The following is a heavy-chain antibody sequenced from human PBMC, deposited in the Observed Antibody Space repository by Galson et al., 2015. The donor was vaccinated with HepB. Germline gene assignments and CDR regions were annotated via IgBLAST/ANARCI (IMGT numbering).Heavy chain of an antibody. D-gene: IGHD2-15*01. CDR2: IYHSGST. V-gene: IGHV4-38-2*02. J-gene: IGHJ5*02. CDR3: ARDIVVVEANWFDP. Sequence: SETLSLTCTVSGYSISSGYYWGWIRQPPGKGLEWIGSIYHSGSTYYNPSLKSRVTISVDTSKNQFSLKLSSVTAADTAVYYCARDIVVVEANWFDPWGQGTLVTVSS. CDR1: GYSISSGYY.